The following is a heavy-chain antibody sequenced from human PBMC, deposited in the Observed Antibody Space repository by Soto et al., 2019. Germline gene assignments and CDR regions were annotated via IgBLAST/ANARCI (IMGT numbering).Heavy chain of an antibody. CDR2: ISAYNGNT. CDR1: GYTFTSYG. Sequence: ASSKVSCKASGYTFTSYGISWVRQAPGQGLEWMGWISAYNGNTNYAQKFQGRVTVSTDTSTSTAYMELRSLISDDTAVYYCARGTGKYSYGYVNYWGQGTLVTVSS. CDR3: ARGTGKYSYGYVNY. V-gene: IGHV1-18*01. J-gene: IGHJ4*02. D-gene: IGHD5-18*01.